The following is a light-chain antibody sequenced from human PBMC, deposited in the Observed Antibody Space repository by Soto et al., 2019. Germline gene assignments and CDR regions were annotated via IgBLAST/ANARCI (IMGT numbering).Light chain of an antibody. CDR3: QQRSNWPAT. CDR1: QYITIY. Sequence: EIVLPQSPATLSLSPGERATLSCRASQYITIYLAWYQQKPGQAPRLPFFGASNRATGIPARFSGSGSGTDFTLTISSLEPEDFAVYYCQQRSNWPATFGQGTKVDIK. J-gene: IGKJ1*01. V-gene: IGKV3-11*01. CDR2: GAS.